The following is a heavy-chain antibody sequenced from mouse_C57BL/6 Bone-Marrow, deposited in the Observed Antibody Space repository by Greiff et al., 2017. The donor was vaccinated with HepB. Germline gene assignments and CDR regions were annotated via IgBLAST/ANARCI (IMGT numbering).Heavy chain of an antibody. J-gene: IGHJ2*01. CDR3: ARSVTTVVAFDY. V-gene: IGHV1-20*01. CDR2: INPYNGDT. D-gene: IGHD1-1*01. CDR1: GYSFTGYF. Sequence: VQLKESGPELVKPGDSVKISCKASGYSFTGYFMNWVMQSHGKSLEWIGRINPYNGDTFYNQKFKGKATLTVDKSSSTAHMELRSLTSEDSAVYYCARSVTTVVAFDYWGQGTTLTVSS.